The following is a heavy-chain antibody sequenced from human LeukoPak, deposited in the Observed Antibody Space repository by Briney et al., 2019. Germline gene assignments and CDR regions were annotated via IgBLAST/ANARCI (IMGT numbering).Heavy chain of an antibody. CDR1: GFTFSSYA. V-gene: IGHV3-23*01. D-gene: IGHD2-15*01. J-gene: IGHJ1*01. Sequence: PGGSLRLSCAASGFTFSSYAMSWVRQAPGKGLEWVSAISGSGGSTYYADSVKGRFTISRDNSKNTLYLQMNSLRVDDTAVYYCAKDQGGSRAEYFHRWGQGTLVTVSS. CDR3: AKDQGGSRAEYFHR. CDR2: ISGSGGST.